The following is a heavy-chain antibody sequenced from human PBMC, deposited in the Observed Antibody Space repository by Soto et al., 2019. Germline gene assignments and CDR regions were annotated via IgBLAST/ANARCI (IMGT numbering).Heavy chain of an antibody. Sequence: QVQLVQSGAEEKKPGASVKVSCKASGYTFTSYAMHWVRQSPGQSLEWMGWINAGNGNTKYSQKFQGRVTITRVTSASTAYMDLISLRSEDTAVYYCARAVAVPADFDYWGQGTLVTVSS. CDR3: ARAVAVPADFDY. CDR1: GYTFTSYA. V-gene: IGHV1-3*05. D-gene: IGHD6-19*01. CDR2: INAGNGNT. J-gene: IGHJ4*02.